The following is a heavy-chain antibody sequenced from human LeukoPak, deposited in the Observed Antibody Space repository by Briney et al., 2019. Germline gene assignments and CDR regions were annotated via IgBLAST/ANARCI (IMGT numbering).Heavy chain of an antibody. D-gene: IGHD2/OR15-2a*01. CDR1: GNSFTSYW. V-gene: IGHV5-51*01. J-gene: IGHJ3*02. CDR2: IYPGDSNA. CDR3: ARQGSSMTNPFDM. Sequence: GESLKISCKGSGNSFTSYWIGWVRQMPGEGLEWMGIIYPGDSNAVYSPSFHGQVPISADKSISTAYLQWSSLKASDTAMYYCARQGSSMTNPFDMWGQGTTVTVAS.